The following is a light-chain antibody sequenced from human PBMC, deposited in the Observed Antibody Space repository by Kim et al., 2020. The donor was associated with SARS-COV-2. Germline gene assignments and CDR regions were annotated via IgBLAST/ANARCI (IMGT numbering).Light chain of an antibody. V-gene: IGKV1-33*01. Sequence: LSASVGDRVTITCQASQDISNYLNWYQQKPGKAPKLLIYDASNLETGVPSRFSGSGSGTDFTFTISSLQPEDIATYYCQQYDNLVTFGQGTKLEI. J-gene: IGKJ2*01. CDR3: QQYDNLVT. CDR1: QDISNY. CDR2: DAS.